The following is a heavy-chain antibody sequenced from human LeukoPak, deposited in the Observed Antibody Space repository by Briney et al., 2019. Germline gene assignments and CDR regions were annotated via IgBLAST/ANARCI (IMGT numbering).Heavy chain of an antibody. CDR3: ARALPNYSSSWRYFDY. D-gene: IGHD6-13*01. J-gene: IGHJ4*02. CDR2: ISSSSSTI. Sequence: GGSLRLSCAASGFTFSSYSMNWVRQAPGKGLEWVSYISSSSSTIYYADSVKGRFTISRDNAKNSLYLQMNSLRAEDTAVYYCARALPNYSSSWRYFDYWGQGTLVTVSS. CDR1: GFTFSSYS. V-gene: IGHV3-48*04.